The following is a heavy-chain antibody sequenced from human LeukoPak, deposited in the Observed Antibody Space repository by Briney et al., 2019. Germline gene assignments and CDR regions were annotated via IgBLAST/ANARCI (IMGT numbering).Heavy chain of an antibody. CDR2: ISFSVNTK. CDR3: ARGAYSSGWAYFDH. V-gene: IGHV3-48*04. Sequence: GGSLRLSCAASGFPFNNYAMNWVRQAPGKGLEWVSYISFSVNTKYYGDSVKGRFTISRDNAKNSLYLHMDSLRAEDTAVYYCARGAYSSGWAYFDHWGQGTLVTVSS. J-gene: IGHJ4*02. D-gene: IGHD6-19*01. CDR1: GFPFNNYA.